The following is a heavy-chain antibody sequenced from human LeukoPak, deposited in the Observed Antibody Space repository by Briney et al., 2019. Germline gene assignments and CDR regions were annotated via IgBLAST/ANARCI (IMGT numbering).Heavy chain of an antibody. V-gene: IGHV3-23*01. CDR2: ISDGGGRT. J-gene: IGHJ4*02. D-gene: IGHD6-13*01. CDR3: TKNQILDDTGSWYTY. Sequence: GSLVLSCGASGFPFRTYAMSWVRPAPGKGLEWVSGISDGGGRTFYAESVKGRFTVSRDNSRNTLYLRMNSLRAEDTAIYYCTKNQILDDTGSWYTYWGQGTLVTVSS. CDR1: GFPFRTYA.